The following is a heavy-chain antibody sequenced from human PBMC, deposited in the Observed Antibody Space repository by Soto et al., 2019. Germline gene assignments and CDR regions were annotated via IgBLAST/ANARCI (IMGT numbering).Heavy chain of an antibody. CDR3: ARDEGRITMVRGVINYYYGMDV. J-gene: IGHJ6*02. CDR1: GYTFTGYH. V-gene: IGHV1-2*02. Sequence: ASVKVSCKASGYTFTGYHMHWVRQAPGQGLEWMGWINPNSGGTNYAQKFQGRVTMTGDTSISTAYMELSRLRSDDTAVYYCARDEGRITMVRGVINYYYGMDVWGQGTTVTVSS. CDR2: INPNSGGT. D-gene: IGHD3-10*01.